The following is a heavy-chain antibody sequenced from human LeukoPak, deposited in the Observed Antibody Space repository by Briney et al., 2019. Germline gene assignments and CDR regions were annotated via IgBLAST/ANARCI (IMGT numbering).Heavy chain of an antibody. D-gene: IGHD6-13*01. V-gene: IGHV3-33*01. CDR1: GFTFSTYG. Sequence: GGSLRLSCEASGFTFSTYGMHWVRQAPGKGLEWVAVIWYDGSNKNYADSVKGRFTISRDNSKNTLYLQMNSLRAEDTAVYYCARQVGRGSWSLDYWGQGILVTVSS. CDR2: IWYDGSNK. CDR3: ARQVGRGSWSLDY. J-gene: IGHJ4*02.